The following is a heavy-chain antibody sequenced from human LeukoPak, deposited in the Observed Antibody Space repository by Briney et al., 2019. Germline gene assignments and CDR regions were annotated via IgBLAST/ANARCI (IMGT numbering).Heavy chain of an antibody. CDR3: AKGKTWIQLYFDY. J-gene: IGHJ4*02. D-gene: IGHD5-18*01. CDR1: GFTFSSYA. Sequence: GGSLRLSCAASGFTFSSYAMSWVRQAPGKGLDWVSAISGSGGSTYYADSVKGRFTISRDNSKNTLYLQMNSLRAEDTAVYYCAKGKTWIQLYFDYWGQGTLVTVSS. V-gene: IGHV3-23*01. CDR2: ISGSGGST.